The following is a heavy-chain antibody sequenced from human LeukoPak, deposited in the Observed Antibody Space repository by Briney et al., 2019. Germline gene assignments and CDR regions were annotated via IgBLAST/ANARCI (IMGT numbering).Heavy chain of an antibody. J-gene: IGHJ4*02. D-gene: IGHD6-13*01. CDR3: AREGYSSSWYWGDPSYYFDY. V-gene: IGHV3-30-3*01. Sequence: GGSLRLSCAASGFTFSNFAIQWVRQAPGKGLEWVAVISYDGSNKYYADSVKGRFTISRDNSKNTLYLQMNSLRAEDTAVYYCAREGYSSSWYWGDPSYYFDYWGQGTLVTVSS. CDR2: ISYDGSNK. CDR1: GFTFSNFA.